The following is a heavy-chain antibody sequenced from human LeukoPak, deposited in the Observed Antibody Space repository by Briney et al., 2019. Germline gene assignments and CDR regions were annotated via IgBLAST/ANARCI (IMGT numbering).Heavy chain of an antibody. CDR3: ASAVRFGELWPNYYYYMDV. J-gene: IGHJ6*03. D-gene: IGHD3-10*01. CDR2: ISAYNGNT. Sequence: ASVKVSCKASGYTFTSYGISWVRQAPGQGLEWMGWISAYNGNTNYAQKLQGRVTMTTDTSTSTAYMEPRSLRSDDTAVYYCASAVRFGELWPNYYYYMDVWGKGNTATVSS. CDR1: GYTFTSYG. V-gene: IGHV1-18*01.